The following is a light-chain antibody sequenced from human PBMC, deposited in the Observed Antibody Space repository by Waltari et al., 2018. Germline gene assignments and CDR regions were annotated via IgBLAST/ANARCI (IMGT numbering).Light chain of an antibody. CDR3: QAWDSGTAHVV. CDR1: KLGDKY. Sequence: SYELTQPPSVSVSPGQTATITCSGDKLGDKYACWYQQKPGHSPVLVISEDNKRPSGIHERFSGSNSGNTATLTISGTQTMDEADYYCQAWDSGTAHVVFGGGTKLTVL. CDR2: EDN. V-gene: IGLV3-1*01. J-gene: IGLJ2*01.